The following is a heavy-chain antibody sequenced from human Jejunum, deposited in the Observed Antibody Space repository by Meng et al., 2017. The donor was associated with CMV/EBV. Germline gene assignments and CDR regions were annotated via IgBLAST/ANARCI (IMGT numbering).Heavy chain of an antibody. Sequence: GVRQAPWKGLEWVSPVYSDGDTHYADSVKGRFTISRDNSQDMVYLQMNSLRAEDTAIYYCAKVTRFPRTRALPASPMYYYGMDVWGQGTSVTVSS. D-gene: IGHD2-2*01. CDR2: VYSDGDT. CDR3: AKVTRFPRTRALPASPMYYYGMDV. J-gene: IGHJ6*02. V-gene: IGHV3-23*03.